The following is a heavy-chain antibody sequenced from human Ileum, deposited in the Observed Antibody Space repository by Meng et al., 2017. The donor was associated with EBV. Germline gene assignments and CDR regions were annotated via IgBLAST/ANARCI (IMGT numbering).Heavy chain of an antibody. V-gene: IGHV4-39*07. CDR3: ASAYDYGDYEAFAY. CDR1: GCSISTGNFY. D-gene: IGHD4-17*01. CDR2: IYYRGNT. Sequence: RQLHESGPGPVKPSETLSLTCTVSGCSISTGNFYWGWFRQSPGKALECIGTIYYRGNTFYNPSLKSRLTISIDTSKNEFSLTLRSVTAADTALYYCASAYDYGDYEAFAYWGPGSLVTVSS. J-gene: IGHJ4*02.